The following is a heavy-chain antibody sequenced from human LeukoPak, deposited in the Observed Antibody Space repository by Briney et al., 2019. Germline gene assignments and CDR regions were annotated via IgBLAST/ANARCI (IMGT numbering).Heavy chain of an antibody. Sequence: SETLSPTCTVSGASVSSSGDHYWSWIRQHPGTGLEWIGYISYSGSTNYNPSLKSRVTIPVDTSKNQFSLKLSSVTAADTAVYYCASGPNMYYFDDWGQGTLVTVSS. CDR2: ISYSGST. CDR1: GASVSSSGDHY. J-gene: IGHJ4*02. D-gene: IGHD2/OR15-2a*01. V-gene: IGHV4-31*03. CDR3: ASGPNMYYFDD.